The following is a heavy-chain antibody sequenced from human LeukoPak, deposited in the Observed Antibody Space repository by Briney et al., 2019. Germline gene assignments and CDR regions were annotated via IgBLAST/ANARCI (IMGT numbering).Heavy chain of an antibody. J-gene: IGHJ4*02. CDR2: IWYDGSNK. D-gene: IGHD6-19*01. CDR1: GFTFSSYG. V-gene: IGHV3-33*06. Sequence: GGSLRLSCAASGFTFSSYGMHWVRQAPGKGLEWVAVIWYDGSNKYYADSVKGRFTISRDNSKNTLYLQMNSLRAEDTAVYYCAKGSAVADIYFDYWGQGTLVTVSS. CDR3: AKGSAVADIYFDY.